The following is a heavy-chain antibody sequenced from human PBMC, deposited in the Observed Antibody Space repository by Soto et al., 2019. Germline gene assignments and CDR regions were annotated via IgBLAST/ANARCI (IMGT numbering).Heavy chain of an antibody. V-gene: IGHV4-4*02. CDR3: ARSHIAAAGLGYYYYGMDA. CDR1: GGSISSSNW. Sequence: SETLSLTCAVSGGSISSSNWWSWVRQPPGKGLEWIGEIYHSGSTNYNPSLKSRVTISVDKSKNQFSLKLGSVTAADTAVYYCARSHIAAAGLGYYYYGMDAWGQGTTVTVSS. J-gene: IGHJ6*02. CDR2: IYHSGST. D-gene: IGHD6-13*01.